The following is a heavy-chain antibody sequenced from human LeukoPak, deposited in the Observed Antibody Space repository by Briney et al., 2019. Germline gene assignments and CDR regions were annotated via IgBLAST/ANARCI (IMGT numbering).Heavy chain of an antibody. CDR1: GFTFSSYW. CDR3: VRDNPRCCGVVPANIDDY. D-gene: IGHD2-15*01. V-gene: IGHV3-74*01. CDR2: IKNHGSST. Sequence: GGSLRHSCAASGFTFSSYWMHWVRQAPGKGLVWVSRIKNHGSSTSYADSVKGRFTISRDNAKNTLYLQMNSLRAEDTAVYYCVRDNPRCCGVVPANIDDYWGQGTLVTVSS. J-gene: IGHJ4*02.